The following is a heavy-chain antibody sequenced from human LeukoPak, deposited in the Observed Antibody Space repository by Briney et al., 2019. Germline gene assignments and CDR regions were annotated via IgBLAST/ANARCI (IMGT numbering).Heavy chain of an antibody. CDR1: GFTFSSYS. CDR2: ISSSSSYI. D-gene: IGHD6-13*01. Sequence: PGGSLRLSCAASGFTFSSYSMNWVRQAPGKGLEWVSSISSSSSYIYYADSVKGRFTISRDNAKNSLYLQMNSLRAEDTAVYYCASGDLYGSSWYPPDAFGIWGQGTMVTVSS. J-gene: IGHJ3*02. CDR3: ASGDLYGSSWYPPDAFGI. V-gene: IGHV3-21*01.